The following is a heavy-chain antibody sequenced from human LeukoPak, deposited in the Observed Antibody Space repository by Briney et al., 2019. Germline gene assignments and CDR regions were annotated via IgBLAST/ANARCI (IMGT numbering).Heavy chain of an antibody. CDR3: AREWVVGATLTFDY. D-gene: IGHD1-26*01. CDR1: GFTFSNYE. J-gene: IGHJ4*02. Sequence: GGSLRLSCAASGFTFSNYEMNWVRQAPGKGLEWVSFISSSSSYIYYADSVKGRFTISRDNAKNSLYLQMNSLRAEDTAVYYCAREWVVGATLTFDYWGQGTLVTVSS. V-gene: IGHV3-21*05. CDR2: ISSSSSYI.